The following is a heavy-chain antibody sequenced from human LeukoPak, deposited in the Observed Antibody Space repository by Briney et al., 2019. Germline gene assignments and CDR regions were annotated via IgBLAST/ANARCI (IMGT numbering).Heavy chain of an antibody. J-gene: IGHJ4*02. Sequence: PGGSLRLSCAASGFTFSSYNMNWVRQAPGKGLEWLSYISSSSSTVYYADSVKGRFTISRDNAKNSLYLQMNSLRAEDTAVYYCAGGKSGITLFGVVYWGQGTLVTVSS. D-gene: IGHD3-3*01. CDR3: AGGKSGITLFGVVY. CDR1: GFTFSSYN. CDR2: ISSSSSTV. V-gene: IGHV3-48*01.